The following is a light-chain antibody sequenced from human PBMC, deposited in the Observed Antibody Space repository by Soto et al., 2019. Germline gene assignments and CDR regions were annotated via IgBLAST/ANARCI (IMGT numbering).Light chain of an antibody. J-gene: IGKJ2*01. V-gene: IGKV1-5*03. CDR3: QQYNSYSYT. CDR2: RAS. Sequence: DIQMTQSPSTLSASVGDRVTITCRASQSISPWLAWYQQKPGKAPKLLIYRASSLESGVPSRFSGSGSGTEFTLTISSLQHDYFAAYYCQQYNSYSYTFGQGTKLEIK. CDR1: QSISPW.